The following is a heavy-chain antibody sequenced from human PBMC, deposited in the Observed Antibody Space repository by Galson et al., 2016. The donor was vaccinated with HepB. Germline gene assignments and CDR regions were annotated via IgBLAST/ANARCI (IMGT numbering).Heavy chain of an antibody. CDR3: AKSGRYYGVDHFDY. D-gene: IGHD4-17*01. J-gene: IGHJ4*02. Sequence: SLRLSCAASGFTFSSYGTHWVRQAPGKGLEWVAVISYDGSNKYYADPVKGRFTISRDNSKNTLYLQMNSLRAEDTAVYYCAKSGRYYGVDHFDYWGQGTLVTVSS. CDR1: GFTFSSYG. V-gene: IGHV3-30*18. CDR2: ISYDGSNK.